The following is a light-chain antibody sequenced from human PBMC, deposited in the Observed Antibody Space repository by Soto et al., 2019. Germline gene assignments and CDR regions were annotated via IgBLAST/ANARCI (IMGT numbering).Light chain of an antibody. V-gene: IGKV1-9*01. Sequence: DIQLTQSPSVLSASVGDRVTITCRASQGINSYLAWYQQKPGKVPKLLIYAASTLHSGVPSRFSGSASGTEFTLTISSLQTEDFATYYCQQLNSYPRTFGQGTKVDIK. CDR1: QGINSY. CDR3: QQLNSYPRT. J-gene: IGKJ1*01. CDR2: AAS.